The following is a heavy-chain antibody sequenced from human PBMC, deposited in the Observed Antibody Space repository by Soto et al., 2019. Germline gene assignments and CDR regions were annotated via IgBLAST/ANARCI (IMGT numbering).Heavy chain of an antibody. CDR3: ATSHYYSTGNCDAFEI. D-gene: IGHD3-22*01. CDR2: ISWITGTI. V-gene: IGHV3-9*01. Sequence: EVQLVESGGGLVQPGRSLRLSCAASGFTFDDYAMHWVRQAPGKGLEWVSGISWITGTIDYTDSVQGRFTISRDSAKNALYLQINRLRPEDTALYYCATSHYYSTGNCDAFEIWGQGTMVTVSS. CDR1: GFTFDDYA. J-gene: IGHJ3*02.